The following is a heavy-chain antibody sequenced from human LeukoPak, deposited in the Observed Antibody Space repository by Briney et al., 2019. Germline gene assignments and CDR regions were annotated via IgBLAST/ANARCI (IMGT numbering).Heavy chain of an antibody. D-gene: IGHD4-17*01. Sequence: GESLKISCKGSTDIFSNYWIGWVRQLPGKGLEWLGIIYPDDSDTRYSPTFQGQVTFSVDESISTAYLQWSRLKASDTGMYYCARSDLHGDHEGDYWGQGTLVTVSS. V-gene: IGHV5-51*01. CDR3: ARSDLHGDHEGDY. CDR1: TDIFSNYW. CDR2: IYPDDSDT. J-gene: IGHJ4*02.